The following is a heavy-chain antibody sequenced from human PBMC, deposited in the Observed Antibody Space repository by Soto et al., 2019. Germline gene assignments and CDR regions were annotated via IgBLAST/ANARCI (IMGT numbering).Heavy chain of an antibody. Sequence: HPGGSLRLSCKASGFTLGDFAMTWFRQAPGKGLEWVGFIRTKPYGGATEYAASVNGRFTISRDDSKSIAYLQMNSLKIEDTAVYYCTRCYCSSTICYVGDFDYWGQGILVTVSS. CDR2: IRTKPYGGAT. V-gene: IGHV3-49*03. J-gene: IGHJ4*02. CDR1: GFTLGDFA. CDR3: TRCYCSSTICYVGDFDY. D-gene: IGHD2-2*01.